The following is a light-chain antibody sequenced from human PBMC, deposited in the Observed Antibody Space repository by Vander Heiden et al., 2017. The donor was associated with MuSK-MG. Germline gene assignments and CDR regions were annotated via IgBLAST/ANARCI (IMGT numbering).Light chain of an antibody. J-gene: IGLJ2*01. Sequence: QSALTQPASVSGSPGQSITISCTGTSSDVGTYAFVAWYQQHPDKAPQLRVLDVHDRPSGVSDRFSGSKSGYTASLTISGLQAEDEAHYFCSSYTTSGTVVFGGGTKLTVL. V-gene: IGLV2-14*03. CDR3: SSYTTSGTVV. CDR1: SSDVGTYAF. CDR2: DVH.